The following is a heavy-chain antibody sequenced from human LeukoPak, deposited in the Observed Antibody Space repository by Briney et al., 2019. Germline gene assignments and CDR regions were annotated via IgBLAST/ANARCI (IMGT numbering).Heavy chain of an antibody. CDR3: AREPDA. V-gene: IGHV4-31*03. CDR2: VFSSGKT. CDR1: GDSFSSGGYS. J-gene: IGHJ5*02. Sequence: PSETLSLTCSVSGDSFSSGGYSWIRQLPGMGLEWIGYVFSSGKTYYQTSLKSRVTISLDMSKNQFSLKLTSVTAADTAVYYCAREPDAWGQGTLVTVSS.